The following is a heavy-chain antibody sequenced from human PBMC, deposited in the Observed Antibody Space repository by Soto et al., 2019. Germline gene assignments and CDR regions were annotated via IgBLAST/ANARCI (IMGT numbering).Heavy chain of an antibody. J-gene: IGHJ4*02. CDR2: IYYSGST. Sequence: SETLSLTCTVSGGSISSSSYYWGWIRQPPGKGLEWIGSIYYSGSTYYNPSLKSRVTISVDTSKNQFSLKLSSVTAADTAVYYCARLKPGLVGELFRPFDYWGQGTLVTVSS. V-gene: IGHV4-39*01. CDR3: ARLKPGLVGELFRPFDY. D-gene: IGHD3-10*01. CDR1: GGSISSSSYY.